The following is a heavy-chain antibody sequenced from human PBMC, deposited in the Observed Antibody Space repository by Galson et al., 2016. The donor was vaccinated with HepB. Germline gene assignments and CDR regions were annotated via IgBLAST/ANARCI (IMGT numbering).Heavy chain of an antibody. J-gene: IGHJ3*02. CDR1: GFTYSSSY. CDR3: ARDGGDRGSYSVGDSLDI. V-gene: IGHV3-53*01. Sequence: SLRLSCAGSGFTYSSSYMTWVRQAPGKGLEWVSIIFSDGNTFYADSVKGRFTISTDKSKHTVFLQMSNLRADDTARYYCARDGGDRGSYSVGDSLDIWGQGTMVTVSS. CDR2: IFSDGNT. D-gene: IGHD1-26*01.